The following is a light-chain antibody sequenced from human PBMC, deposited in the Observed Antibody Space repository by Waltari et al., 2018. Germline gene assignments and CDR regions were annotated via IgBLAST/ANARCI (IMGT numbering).Light chain of an antibody. J-gene: IGKJ4*01. V-gene: IGKV3-20*01. CDR3: QQFGSSPFT. CDR1: ESVSSSH. Sequence: EIVLTQSPGTLSVSPGERATLSCRASESVSSSHLAWYQQKPGQAPRLLVYAESSRATGIPDRFSGSGSGTDFTLTISRLEPEDFAVYYCQQFGSSPFTFGGGTKVEIK. CDR2: AES.